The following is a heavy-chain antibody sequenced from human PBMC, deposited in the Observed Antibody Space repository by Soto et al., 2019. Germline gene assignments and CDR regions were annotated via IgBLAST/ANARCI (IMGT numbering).Heavy chain of an antibody. D-gene: IGHD3-3*01. CDR1: GGTFSSYA. V-gene: IGHV1-69*13. CDR3: ARSIFRFYYYGMDV. Sequence: SVKVSCKASGGTFSSYAISWVRQAPGQGLEWMGGIIPIFGTANYAQKFQGRVTITADESTSTAYMELRSLRSDDTAVYYCARSIFRFYYYGMDVWGQGTTVTVSS. CDR2: IIPIFGTA. J-gene: IGHJ6*02.